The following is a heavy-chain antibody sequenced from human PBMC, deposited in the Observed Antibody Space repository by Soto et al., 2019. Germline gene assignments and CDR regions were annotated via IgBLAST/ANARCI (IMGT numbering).Heavy chain of an antibody. Sequence: EVQLVESGGGLVKRGGSLTLSCAASGFTFNNYAMSWVRQAPGKGLEWVSAISSSGYSTYYADSVKGRFTISRDNSKNTVYLQMNNLRAEDTAVYYCAKGSVVVAAKFDSWGQGTLVTVSS. CDR3: AKGSVVVAAKFDS. V-gene: IGHV3-23*04. J-gene: IGHJ4*02. D-gene: IGHD2-21*02. CDR2: ISSSGYST. CDR1: GFTFNNYA.